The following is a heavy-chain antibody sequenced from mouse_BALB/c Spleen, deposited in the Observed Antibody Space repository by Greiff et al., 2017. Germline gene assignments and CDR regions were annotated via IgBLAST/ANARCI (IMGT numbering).Heavy chain of an antibody. D-gene: IGHD2-1*01. CDR1: GFTFSSYG. CDR2: INSNGGST. Sequence: EVMLVESGGGLVQPGGSLKLSCAASGFTFSSYGMSWVRQTPDKRLELVATINSNGGSTYYPDSVKGRFTISRDNAKNTLYLQMSSLKSEDTAMYYCARDGNCYAVWGAGTTVTVSS. V-gene: IGHV5-6-3*01. CDR3: ARDGNCYAV. J-gene: IGHJ1*01.